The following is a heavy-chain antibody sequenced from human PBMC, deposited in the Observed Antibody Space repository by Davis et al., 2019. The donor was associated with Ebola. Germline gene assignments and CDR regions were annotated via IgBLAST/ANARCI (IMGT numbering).Heavy chain of an antibody. V-gene: IGHV3-33*01. CDR2: IWFDGNTK. J-gene: IGHJ4*02. Sequence: GESLKISCTASGFTFSSSGMDWVRQAPGKGLEWVANIWFDGNTKYYADSVKGRFTISRDNSKNTLYLQMNSLRAEDTAVYYCARDITMVQGVQDYWGQGTLVTVSS. D-gene: IGHD3-10*01. CDR3: ARDITMVQGVQDY. CDR1: GFTFSSSG.